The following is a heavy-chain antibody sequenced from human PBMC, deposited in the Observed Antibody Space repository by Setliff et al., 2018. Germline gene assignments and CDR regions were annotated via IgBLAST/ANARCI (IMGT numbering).Heavy chain of an antibody. CDR2: IWYDGSNK. CDR3: ARQATDY. CDR1: GFTFNNSA. V-gene: IGHV3-33*01. Sequence: GGSLRLSCAASGFTFNNSAMHWVRQAPGKGLEWVAVIWYDGSNKYYADSVKGRFTISRDNSKNTLYLQMNSLRAEDTALYYCARQATDYWGQGTLVTVS. J-gene: IGHJ4*02.